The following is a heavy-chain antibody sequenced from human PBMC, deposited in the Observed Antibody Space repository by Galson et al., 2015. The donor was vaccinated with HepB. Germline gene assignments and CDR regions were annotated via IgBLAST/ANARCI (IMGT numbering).Heavy chain of an antibody. D-gene: IGHD4-23*01. CDR1: GGTFSSYA. V-gene: IGHV1-69*06. CDR3: ARHRTTVVTPRVGQLFAFGI. J-gene: IGHJ3*02. CDR2: IIPIFGTA. Sequence: SVKVSCKASGGTFSSYAISWVRQAPGQGLEWMGGIIPIFGTANYAQKFQGRVTITAGKSTSTAYMELSSLRSEDTAVYYCARHRTTVVTPRVGQLFAFGIWGQGTMVTVSS.